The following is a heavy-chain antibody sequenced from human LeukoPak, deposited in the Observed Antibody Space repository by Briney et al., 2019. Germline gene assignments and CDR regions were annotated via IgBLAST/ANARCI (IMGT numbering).Heavy chain of an antibody. CDR3: ARDQTGITVAATGWFDP. CDR2: ISNSGTTR. CDR1: GVTFSGYY. V-gene: IGHV3-11*04. J-gene: IGHJ5*02. D-gene: IGHD6-19*01. Sequence: LRLSWAASGVTFSGYYMSGLRQAPGKGLEWVSYISNSGTTRYYADSVQGRFTISRDNAKNSLYLQMNSLRAEDTAVYYCARDQTGITVAATGWFDPWGQGTLVTVSS.